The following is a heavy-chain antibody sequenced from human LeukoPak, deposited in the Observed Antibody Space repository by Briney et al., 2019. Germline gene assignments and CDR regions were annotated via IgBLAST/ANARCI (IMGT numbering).Heavy chain of an antibody. CDR3: ARDQGGDYYGTMWDY. V-gene: IGHV1-46*01. Sequence: ASVKVSCKASANTFTDYYMHWVRQAPGQGLEWMGIFNPAGGRTSYAQKFQGRVTMTEDTSTDTAYMELSSLRSEDTAVYYCARDQGGDYYGTMWDYWGQGTLVTVSS. CDR1: ANTFTDYY. J-gene: IGHJ4*02. D-gene: IGHD3-10*01. CDR2: FNPAGGRT.